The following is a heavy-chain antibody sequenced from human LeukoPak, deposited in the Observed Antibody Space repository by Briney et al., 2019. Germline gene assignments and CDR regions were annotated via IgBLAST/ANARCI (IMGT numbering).Heavy chain of an antibody. D-gene: IGHD4-23*01. CDR1: GFTFSSYA. J-gene: IGHJ3*02. CDR2: IGYTGDST. V-gene: IGHV3-23*01. Sequence: QPGGSLRLSCAASGFTFSSYAVNWVRQAPGKGLEWVSGIGYTGDSTFYADSVKGRFTVSRDSSKNTLFLHMNSLRAEDTALYYCAKSPTVDAAFDIWGQGTMVTVSS. CDR3: AKSPTVDAAFDI.